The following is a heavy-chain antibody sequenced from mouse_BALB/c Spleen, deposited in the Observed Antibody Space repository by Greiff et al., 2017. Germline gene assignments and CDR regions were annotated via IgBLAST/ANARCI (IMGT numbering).Heavy chain of an antibody. D-gene: IGHD2-14*01. J-gene: IGHJ1*01. CDR1: GYTFTSYT. Sequence: VQLQESGAELARPGASVKMSCKASGYTFTSYTMHWVKQRPGQGLEWIGYINPSSGYTNYNQKFKDKATLTADKSSSTAYMQLSSLTSEDSAVYYCAEVRRSLYWYFDVWGAGTTVTVSS. CDR2: INPSSGYT. V-gene: IGHV1-4*01. CDR3: AEVRRSLYWYFDV.